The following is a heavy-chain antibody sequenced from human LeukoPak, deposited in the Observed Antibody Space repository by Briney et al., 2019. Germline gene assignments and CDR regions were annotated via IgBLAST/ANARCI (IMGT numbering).Heavy chain of an antibody. V-gene: IGHV3-23*01. Sequence: GGSLRLSCVASGITFSNYAVSWVRRAPEKGLDWVSVISGSAHKIRYADSVKGRFTISRDNSENIVYLQMNNLRAEDTAVYYCAGRVTGYSSGYVYWGQGTLVTVSS. CDR1: GITFSNYA. J-gene: IGHJ4*02. D-gene: IGHD5-18*01. CDR2: ISGSAHKI. CDR3: AGRVTGYSSGYVY.